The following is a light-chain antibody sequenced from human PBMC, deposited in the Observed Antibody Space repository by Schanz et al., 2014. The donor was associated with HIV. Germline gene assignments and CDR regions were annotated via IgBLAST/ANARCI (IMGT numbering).Light chain of an antibody. Sequence: QSALTQPASVSGSPGQSITISCTGTSSDVGGYNYVSWYQQHPDKAPKLMLYDVSDRPSGVSNRFSGSKSGNTASLTISGLQPEDGADFYCATWDDSLNGWVFGGGTKLTVL. CDR3: ATWDDSLNGWV. J-gene: IGLJ3*02. CDR2: DVS. CDR1: SSDVGGYNY. V-gene: IGLV2-14*03.